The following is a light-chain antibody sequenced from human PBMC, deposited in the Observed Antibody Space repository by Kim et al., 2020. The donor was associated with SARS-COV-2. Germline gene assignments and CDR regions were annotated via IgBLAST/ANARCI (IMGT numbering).Light chain of an antibody. Sequence: GDRVTITCRATQSISPWLAWYQQKPGKAPELLIYDASSLEAGVPSRFGGSGSGTDFTLTISSLQPDDFATYYCQQYKSYSPWAFGQGTKVDIK. CDR3: QQYKSYSPWA. CDR2: DAS. J-gene: IGKJ1*01. V-gene: IGKV1-5*01. CDR1: QSISPW.